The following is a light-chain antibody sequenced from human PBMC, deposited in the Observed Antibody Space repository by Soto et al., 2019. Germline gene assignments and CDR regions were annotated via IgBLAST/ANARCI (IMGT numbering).Light chain of an antibody. CDR1: SGDIGSYTY. CDR2: EVT. Sequence: QSALTQPASVSGPPGQSITISCTGTSGDIGSYTYVSWYQQYPGKAPKLLISEVTNRPSGVSNRFSGSKSGNTASLTISGLQAEDEAHYYCSSYTTNSPPVVFGGGTKVTVL. J-gene: IGLJ2*01. V-gene: IGLV2-14*01. CDR3: SSYTTNSPPVV.